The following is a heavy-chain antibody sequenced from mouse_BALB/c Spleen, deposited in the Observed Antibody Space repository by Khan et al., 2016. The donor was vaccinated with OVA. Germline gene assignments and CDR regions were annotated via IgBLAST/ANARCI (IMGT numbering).Heavy chain of an antibody. J-gene: IGHJ3*01. CDR1: GYSITSDYA. Sequence: EVKLEESGPGLVKPSQSLSLTCTVTGYSITSDYAWNWIRQFPGNKLEWMGYISYSGSTTYNPSLKSRISITRDTSKNQLFLQMNSVTTEDPATYYCARWFTYWGQGTLVTVSA. CDR3: ARWFTY. CDR2: ISYSGST. V-gene: IGHV3-2*02.